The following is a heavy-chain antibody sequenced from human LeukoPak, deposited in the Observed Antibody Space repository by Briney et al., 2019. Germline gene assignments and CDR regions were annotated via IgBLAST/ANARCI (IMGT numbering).Heavy chain of an antibody. J-gene: IGHJ6*02. CDR2: ISGSGGST. V-gene: IGHV3-23*01. CDR3: AKAADPNIVVVVAATYYYYGMDV. D-gene: IGHD2-15*01. CDR1: GFTFSSYA. Sequence: GGSLRLSCAASGFTFSSYAMSWVRQAPGKGLEWVSAISGSGGSTYYADSVKGRFTISRDNSKNTLYLQMNSLRAEDTAVYYCAKAADPNIVVVVAATYYYYGMDVWGQGTTVTVSS.